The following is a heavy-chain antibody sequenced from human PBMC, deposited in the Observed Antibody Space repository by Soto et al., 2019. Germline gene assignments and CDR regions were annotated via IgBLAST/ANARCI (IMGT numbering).Heavy chain of an antibody. Sequence: VASVKVSCKASRVAFSKFIVTWVRQAPGLGLEWVGGIIPIFGTANYAQKFQGRVTITADESTSTSYMEVNNLRPEDTAVYYCAKVRYSSPMGYYYGMDVWGQGTTVTVSS. CDR1: RVAFSKFI. CDR3: AKVRYSSPMGYYYGMDV. V-gene: IGHV1-69*13. D-gene: IGHD6-19*01. J-gene: IGHJ6*02. CDR2: IIPIFGTA.